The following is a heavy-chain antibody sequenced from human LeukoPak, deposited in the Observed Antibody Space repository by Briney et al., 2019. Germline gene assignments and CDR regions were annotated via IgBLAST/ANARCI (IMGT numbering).Heavy chain of an antibody. D-gene: IGHD2-2*01. CDR1: GGSFSGYY. V-gene: IGHV4-34*01. J-gene: IGHJ4*02. CDR2: INHSGST. Sequence: SETLSLTCAVYGGSFSGYYWSWIRQPPGMGLEWIGEINHSGSTNYNPSLKSRVTISVDTSKNQFSLKLSSVTAADTAVYYCARGRHPIVVVPAATFDYWGQGTLVTVSS. CDR3: ARGRHPIVVVPAATFDY.